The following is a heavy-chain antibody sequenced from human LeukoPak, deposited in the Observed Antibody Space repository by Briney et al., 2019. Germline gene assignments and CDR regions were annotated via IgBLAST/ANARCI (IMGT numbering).Heavy chain of an antibody. V-gene: IGHV5-51*01. D-gene: IGHD3-3*01. Sequence: GESLKISRKGSGYSFTSYWISLVRQIPGKGLEWVGIIYPGDSDTRYSPSFQGQVTISADKSISTAYLQWSSLKASDTAMYYCARRSNYDFWSGYPNWFDPWGQGTLVTVSS. J-gene: IGHJ5*02. CDR2: IYPGDSDT. CDR1: GYSFTSYW. CDR3: ARRSNYDFWSGYPNWFDP.